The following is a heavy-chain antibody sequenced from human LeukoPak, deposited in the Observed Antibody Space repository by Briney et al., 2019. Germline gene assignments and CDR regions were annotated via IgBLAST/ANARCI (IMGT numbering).Heavy chain of an antibody. D-gene: IGHD2-15*01. CDR3: ARATGVAFMVDY. CDR1: GFSFSTYA. CDR2: IRGSGGVT. V-gene: IGHV3-23*01. Sequence: KTGGSLRLSCAASGFSFSTYAMSWVRQAPGKGLEWVSGIRGSGGVTYYADSVKGRFTISRDNSKNTLYLQMNSLRAEDTAVYYCARATGVAFMVDYWGQGTLVTVSS. J-gene: IGHJ4*02.